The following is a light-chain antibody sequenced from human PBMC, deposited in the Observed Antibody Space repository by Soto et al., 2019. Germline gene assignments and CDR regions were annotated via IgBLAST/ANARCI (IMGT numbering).Light chain of an antibody. CDR3: TSPTPGSLYV. CDR1: SSDVGNYNY. CDR2: MVS. Sequence: QSVLTQPASVSGSPGQSITISCTGTSSDVGNYNYVSWYQQYPGRVPKLLIYMVSNRPSGVSNRFSGSKSGNTASLTLSGLQAEDEADYFCTSPTPGSLYVFGTGSKGTVL. V-gene: IGLV2-14*01. J-gene: IGLJ1*01.